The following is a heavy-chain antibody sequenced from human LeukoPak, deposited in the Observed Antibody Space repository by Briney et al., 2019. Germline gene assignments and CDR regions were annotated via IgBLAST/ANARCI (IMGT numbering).Heavy chain of an antibody. V-gene: IGHV5-51*01. CDR2: IYPGDSDT. Sequence: GESLNISCKGSGYSFPSHWIGWVRQMSGKGLEWMGIIYPGDSDTRYSPSFQGQVTISADKSISPAYLQWSSLKASDTAMYYCARRPYCGGDCYSYAFDLWGQGTMVIVSS. D-gene: IGHD2-21*02. CDR3: ARRPYCGGDCYSYAFDL. CDR1: GYSFPSHW. J-gene: IGHJ3*01.